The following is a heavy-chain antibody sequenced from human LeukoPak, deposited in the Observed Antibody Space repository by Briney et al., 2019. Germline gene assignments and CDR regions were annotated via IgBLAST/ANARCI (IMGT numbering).Heavy chain of an antibody. Sequence: PSETLSLTCTVSGGSISGYYLTWIRQPPGKGLEWILSIYYTVSTDYNPSLKRGGTITLDMSKKQFSLKLNTWIAADAVVYYFGSTNYNPCLKSRVTISVDMSKSQFSLKLRSVTAADTAVYYCARAYCSGRNCYSFAYWGQGTVVPVSS. V-gene: IGHV4-59*01. D-gene: IGHD2-2*01. J-gene: IGHJ4*02. CDR1: GGSISGYY. CDR3: GSTNYNPCLKSRVTISVDMSKSQFSLKLRSVTAADTAVYYCARAYCSGRNCYSFAY. CDR2: IYYTVST.